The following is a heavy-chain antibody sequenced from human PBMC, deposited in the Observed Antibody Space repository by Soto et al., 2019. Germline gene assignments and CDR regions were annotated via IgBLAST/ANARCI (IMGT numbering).Heavy chain of an antibody. Sequence: GGSLRLSCATSGFTFSTYAMSWVRQAPGKGLDWVSSIHSSGVTYYADSVKGRFTSSRDNSKNTLYLQLNSLRAEDTAIYYCTTDSYSTMIVVRFDYWGHGTLVTVSS. D-gene: IGHD3-22*01. CDR2: IHSSGVT. CDR3: TTDSYSTMIVVRFDY. V-gene: IGHV3-23*01. CDR1: GFTFSTYA. J-gene: IGHJ4*01.